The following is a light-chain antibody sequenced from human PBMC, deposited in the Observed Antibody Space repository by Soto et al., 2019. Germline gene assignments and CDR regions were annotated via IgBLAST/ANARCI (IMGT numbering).Light chain of an antibody. J-gene: IGKJ2*01. V-gene: IGKV3-11*01. Sequence: EIVLTQSPATLSSSPGETATLSCRASQYVGTRLAWYQHKPGQAPRLLTYYTSNRATGIPARFSGSGSGTDFTLTISSLAPEDFAVYYCQQYGASVLMYTFGQGTRVEIK. CDR3: QQYGASVLMYT. CDR1: QYVGTR. CDR2: YTS.